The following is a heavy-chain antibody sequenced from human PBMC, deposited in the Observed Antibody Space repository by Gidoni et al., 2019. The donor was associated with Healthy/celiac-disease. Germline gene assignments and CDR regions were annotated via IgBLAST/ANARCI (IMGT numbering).Heavy chain of an antibody. CDR3: ARDPSGRYPYFDY. CDR2: ISAYNGNT. J-gene: IGHJ4*02. Sequence: WWQQPPGQGLEWMGWISAYNGNTNYAQKLQGRVTMTTETSTSTAYMELRSLRSDDTAVYYCARDPSGRYPYFDYWGQGTLVTVSS. V-gene: IGHV1-18*01. D-gene: IGHD6-19*01.